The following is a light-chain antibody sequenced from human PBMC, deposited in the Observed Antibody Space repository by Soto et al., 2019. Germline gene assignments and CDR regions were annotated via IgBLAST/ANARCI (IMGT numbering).Light chain of an antibody. CDR2: DAS. Sequence: EIVLTQSPATLSLSPGERATLSYRASQSVSSYLAWYQQKPGQAPRLLIYDASSRATGIPARFSGSGSRTDFTLTVSSLEPEDFAVYYCQQRSNWPRYTFGQGTKLEMK. V-gene: IGKV3-11*01. CDR3: QQRSNWPRYT. J-gene: IGKJ2*01. CDR1: QSVSSY.